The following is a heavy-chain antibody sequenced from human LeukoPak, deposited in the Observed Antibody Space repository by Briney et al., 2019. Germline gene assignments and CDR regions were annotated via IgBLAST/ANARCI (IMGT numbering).Heavy chain of an antibody. D-gene: IGHD1-1*01. CDR1: GYTFTSYG. CDR3: ARKWNDHLRCDY. Sequence: ASVKVSCKASGYTFTSYGISWVRQAPGQGLEWMGGIIPIFGTANYAQKFQGRVTMTTDTSTSTAYMELRSLRSDDTAVYYCARKWNDHLRCDYWGQGTLVTVSS. CDR2: IIPIFGTA. V-gene: IGHV1-18*01. J-gene: IGHJ4*02.